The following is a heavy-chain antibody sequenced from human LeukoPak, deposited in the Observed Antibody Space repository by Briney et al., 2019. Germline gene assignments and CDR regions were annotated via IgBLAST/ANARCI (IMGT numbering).Heavy chain of an antibody. CDR1: GFTVSSNY. J-gene: IGHJ5*02. CDR3: AKKGDYDILTGQKDWFDP. V-gene: IGHV3-23*01. D-gene: IGHD3-9*01. Sequence: GGSLRLSCAASGFTVSSNYMSWVRQAPGKGLEWVSAISGSGGATYYADSVKGRFTISRDNFKNTLYLQMNSLRADDTAVYFCAKKGDYDILTGQKDWFDPWGQGTLVTVSS. CDR2: ISGSGGAT.